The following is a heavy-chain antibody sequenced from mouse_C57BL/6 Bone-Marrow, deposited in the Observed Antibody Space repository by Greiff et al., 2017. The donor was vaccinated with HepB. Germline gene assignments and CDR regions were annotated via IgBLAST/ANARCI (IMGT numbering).Heavy chain of an antibody. Sequence: EVQLQQSGAELVRPGASVKLSCTASGFNIKDYYMHWVKQRPEQGLEWIGWIDPENGDTEYASKFQGKATITADTSSNTAYLQLSSLTSEDTAVYYCTTGYGSSYWYFDVWGTGTTVTVSS. V-gene: IGHV14-4*01. J-gene: IGHJ1*03. D-gene: IGHD1-1*01. CDR2: IDPENGDT. CDR3: TTGYGSSYWYFDV. CDR1: GFNIKDYY.